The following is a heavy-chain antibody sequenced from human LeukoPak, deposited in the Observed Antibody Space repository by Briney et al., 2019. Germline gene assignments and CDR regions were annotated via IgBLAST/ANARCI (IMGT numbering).Heavy chain of an antibody. CDR1: GGAISTYY. CDR3: ARDKAHTYGYYFDP. CDR2: ISYGTT. Sequence: PSETLSLTCSVSGGAISTYYWNWIRQSPGQGLEWIGHISYGTTDYNPSLKSRVTISADSSKNQISPTLTSVTADDTAVYYCARDKAHTYGYYFDPWGQGTQVLVSS. V-gene: IGHV4-59*01. J-gene: IGHJ4*02. D-gene: IGHD5-18*01.